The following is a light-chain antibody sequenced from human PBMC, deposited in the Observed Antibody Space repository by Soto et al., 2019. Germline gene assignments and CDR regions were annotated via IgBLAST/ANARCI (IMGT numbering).Light chain of an antibody. CDR3: QQYGSSPLT. J-gene: IGKJ4*01. V-gene: IGKV3-20*01. Sequence: EIVLTQSPGTLSLSTGERVTLSCRASQSVSSGYLAWYQQKPGQAPRLLIYGASSRATGIPDRFSGSGSGTDFTRTISRPEAEDFAVYYCQQYGSSPLTFGGGTKVEIK. CDR1: QSVSSGY. CDR2: GAS.